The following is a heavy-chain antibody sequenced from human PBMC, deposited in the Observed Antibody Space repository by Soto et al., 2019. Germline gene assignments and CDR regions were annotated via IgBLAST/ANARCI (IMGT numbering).Heavy chain of an antibody. Sequence: QVQLQESGPGLVKPSQTLSLTCTVSGGSISSGGYYWSWIRQHPGKGLEWIGYIYSSGSTFYNPSLKSRVTISVDTSKNQFSLNLNSVTAADTAVYYCVRVLWSTVSPTRDSWFAPWGQGALVTVSS. CDR1: GGSISSGGYY. CDR2: IYSSGST. V-gene: IGHV4-31*03. J-gene: IGHJ5*02. CDR3: VRVLWSTVSPTRDSWFAP. D-gene: IGHD4-17*01.